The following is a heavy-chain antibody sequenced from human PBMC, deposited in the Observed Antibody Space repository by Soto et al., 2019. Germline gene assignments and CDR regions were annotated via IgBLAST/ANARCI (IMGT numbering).Heavy chain of an antibody. V-gene: IGHV3-33*01. CDR2: IWYDGSNA. D-gene: IGHD7-27*01. J-gene: IGHJ4*02. CDR1: GFIFSSFG. Sequence: GSLRLSCAASGFIFSSFGMHWVRQAPGKGLEWVAHIWYDGSNAYYADSVKGRFTISRDNSRNTLYLQMNSLRAEDTAVYHCVRDLLGSGGHFDYWGQGTPVTVSS. CDR3: VRDLLGSGGHFDY.